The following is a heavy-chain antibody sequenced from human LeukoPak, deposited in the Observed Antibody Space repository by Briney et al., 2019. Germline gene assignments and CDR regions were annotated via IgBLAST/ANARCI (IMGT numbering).Heavy chain of an antibody. V-gene: IGHV4-59*08. D-gene: IGHD3-3*01. CDR3: ARLAISGMVP. CDR2: IYYSGST. Sequence: SETLSLTCTVSGGSISSYYWSWIRQPPGKGLEWIGYIYYSGSTNYNPSLKSRVTISVDTSQNQFSLKLSPVTAADTAVYYCARLAISGMVPWGQGTLVTVSS. J-gene: IGHJ5*02. CDR1: GGSISSYY.